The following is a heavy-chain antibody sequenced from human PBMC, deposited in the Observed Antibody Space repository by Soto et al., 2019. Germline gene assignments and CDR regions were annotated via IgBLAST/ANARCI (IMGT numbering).Heavy chain of an antibody. CDR2: IYYSGST. V-gene: IGHV4-39*01. Sequence: SETLSLTCTVSVGSISSSSYYWGWIRQPPGKGLEWIGSIYYSGSTYYNPSLKSRVTISVDTSKNQFSLKLSSVTAADTAVYYCASPITVELPHYWGQGTLVTVSS. CDR1: VGSISSSSYY. J-gene: IGHJ4*02. D-gene: IGHD1-7*01. CDR3: ASPITVELPHY.